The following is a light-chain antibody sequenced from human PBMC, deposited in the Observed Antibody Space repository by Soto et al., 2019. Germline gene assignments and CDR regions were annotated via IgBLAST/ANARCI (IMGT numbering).Light chain of an antibody. CDR1: QSVSSSY. CDR2: GAS. Sequence: EIVMTQSPATLSVSPGERATLSCGASQSVSSSYLAWYQQKPGQAPRLLIYGASSRATGIPDRFSGTGSETDFTLTISRLEPEDFAVYYCQQYGISPRTFGQGTKVDIK. J-gene: IGKJ1*01. V-gene: IGKV3-20*01. CDR3: QQYGISPRT.